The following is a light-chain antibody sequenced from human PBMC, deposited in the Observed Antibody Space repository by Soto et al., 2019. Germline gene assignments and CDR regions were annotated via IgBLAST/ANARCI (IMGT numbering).Light chain of an antibody. CDR3: QQYETLSET. CDR2: DAS. J-gene: IGKJ1*01. V-gene: IGKV1-5*01. CDR1: QSISSW. Sequence: RMPKSPSTVSASIGNRGTITCLAIQSISSWLAWYQQKPGKAPKLLIYDASALPRGVPSSFSGSGSGTNFTLVIAILQPDDLATYCSQQYETLSETFGPGTKV.